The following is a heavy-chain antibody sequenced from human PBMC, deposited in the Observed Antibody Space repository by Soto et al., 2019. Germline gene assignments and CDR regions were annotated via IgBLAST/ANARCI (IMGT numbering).Heavy chain of an antibody. CDR1: EFTFSSYE. CDR2: IKPDGSAT. J-gene: IGHJ4*02. V-gene: IGHV3-7*01. D-gene: IGHD2-21*02. CDR3: ARAGYCGPGCYYYFDY. Sequence: EVQLVESGGGLVQPGGSLRLSCVASEFTFSSYEMNWVRLIPGKGLEWVAYIKPDGSATYYVDSVKGRFTISRDNAKNSLYLQMNSLRVEDTSVYYCARAGYCGPGCYYYFDYWGQGTLVTVSS.